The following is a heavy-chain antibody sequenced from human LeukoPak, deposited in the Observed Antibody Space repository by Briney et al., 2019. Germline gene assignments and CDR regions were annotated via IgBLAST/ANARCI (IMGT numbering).Heavy chain of an antibody. J-gene: IGHJ6*03. CDR2: FFLVDSDT. V-gene: IGHV5-51*01. D-gene: IGHD3-9*01. CDR3: ARQASYYDVLTGNRHYYYMDV. CDR1: GNSFTTYW. Sequence: GESLRISGKGLGNSFTTYWIGWVRKFPGKGLEWMGIFFLVDSDTKYSPSFQGQVAISADKSISTAYLQWSSLKASDTAIYYCARQASYYDVLTGNRHYYYMDVWGKGTTVTVSS.